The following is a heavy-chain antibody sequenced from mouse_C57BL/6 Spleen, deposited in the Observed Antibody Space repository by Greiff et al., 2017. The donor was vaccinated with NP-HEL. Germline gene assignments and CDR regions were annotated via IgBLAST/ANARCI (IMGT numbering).Heavy chain of an antibody. V-gene: IGHV1-26*01. CDR3: ARKGYFDY. Sequence: EVQLQQSGPELVKPGASVKISCKASGYTFTDYYMNWVKQSHGKSLEWIGDINPNNGGTSYNQKFKGKATLTVDKSSSTAYMELRSLTSEDSAVYYCARKGYFDYWGQGTTLTVSS. CDR1: GYTFTDYY. CDR2: INPNNGGT. J-gene: IGHJ2*01.